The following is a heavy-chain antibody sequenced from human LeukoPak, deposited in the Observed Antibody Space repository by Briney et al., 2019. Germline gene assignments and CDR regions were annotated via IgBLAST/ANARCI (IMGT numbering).Heavy chain of an antibody. CDR3: ARDCGTTSCYDFPDFDY. Sequence: PGGSLRLSCAASGYTFTSYSMNWVRHAAGKGLEWVSYISDGGETIYYADSVKGRFTISRDNAKNSLYLQMNSLRAEDTAVYYCARDCGTTSCYDFPDFDYWGQGTLVTVSS. CDR2: ISDGGETI. V-gene: IGHV3-48*01. J-gene: IGHJ4*02. D-gene: IGHD2-2*01. CDR1: GYTFTSYS.